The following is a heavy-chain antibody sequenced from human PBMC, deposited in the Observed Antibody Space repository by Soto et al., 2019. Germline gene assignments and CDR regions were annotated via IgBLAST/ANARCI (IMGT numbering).Heavy chain of an antibody. J-gene: IGHJ6*02. D-gene: IGHD3-10*02. CDR3: VRDYVMDV. Sequence: PVGSLRLSCASSVFTFSGDSMNWVRQSPGKGLEWVASISTTSTYIYYADSVKGRFTISRDNAKNSLHLQMNSLRAEDTAVYYCVRDYVMDVWGQGTTVTVSS. V-gene: IGHV3-21*01. CDR1: VFTFSGDS. CDR2: ISTTSTYI.